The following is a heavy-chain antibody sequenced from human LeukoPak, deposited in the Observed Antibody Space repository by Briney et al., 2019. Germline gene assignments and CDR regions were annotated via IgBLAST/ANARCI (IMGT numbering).Heavy chain of an antibody. CDR2: ISSNGGNT. CDR1: GFTFSSYA. D-gene: IGHD6-13*01. V-gene: IGHV3-64*01. CDR3: ARGGVYSNSNFDY. Sequence: PGGSLRLSCAASGFTFSSYAMHCVRQAPGKGLEYVSSISSNGGNTYYANSVKGRFTISRDNSRNTLYIQMGSLRTEDTAVYYCARGGVYSNSNFDYWGQGTLVTVSS. J-gene: IGHJ4*02.